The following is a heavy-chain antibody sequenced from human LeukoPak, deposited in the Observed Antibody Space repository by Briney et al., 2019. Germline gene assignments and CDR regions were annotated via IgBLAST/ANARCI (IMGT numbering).Heavy chain of an antibody. CDR3: ARNFSRNTIFRVVITGNRSKYTWFDP. CDR1: GGSFSGYY. J-gene: IGHJ5*02. D-gene: IGHD3-3*01. V-gene: IGHV4-34*01. CDR2: INHSGST. Sequence: SETLSLTCAVYGGSFSGYYWSWIRQPPGKGREWMGEINHSGSTNYNPPLKSRVTISVDTSKNQFSLKLISVTTADTAVYYCARNFSRNTIFRVVITGNRSKYTWFDPWGQGTLVTVSS.